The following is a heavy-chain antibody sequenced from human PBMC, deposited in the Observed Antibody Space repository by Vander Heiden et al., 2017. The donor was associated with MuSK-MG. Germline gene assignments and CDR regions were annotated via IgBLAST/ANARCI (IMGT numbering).Heavy chain of an antibody. V-gene: IGHV1-24*01. D-gene: IGHD1-26*01. CDR1: GSTLTDLS. Sequence: QVQLVQSGAEVKKPGASVKVSCKVSGSTLTDLSMHWVRQAPGKGLEWMGGFDPEDGETIYAQKFQGRVTMTEDTSTDTAYMELSSLRSEDTAVYYCATDRTSRYSGSYSLDYWGQGTLVTVSS. J-gene: IGHJ4*02. CDR2: FDPEDGET. CDR3: ATDRTSRYSGSYSLDY.